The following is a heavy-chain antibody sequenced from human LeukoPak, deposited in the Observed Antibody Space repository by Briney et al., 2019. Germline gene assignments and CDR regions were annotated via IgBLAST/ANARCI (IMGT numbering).Heavy chain of an antibody. CDR3: AKDRLGTFGVVIMDY. CDR1: EFAFKSYA. J-gene: IGHJ4*02. V-gene: IGHV3-23*01. D-gene: IGHD3-3*01. Sequence: GGSLRHSCEPSEFAFKSYAMSWVRQVPGKGLEWVSAISASGDSTYYADSVKGRFTISRDNSKNTVYLQMNSLTAEDTAVYYCAKDRLGTFGVVIMDYWGQGTLVTVSS. CDR2: ISASGDST.